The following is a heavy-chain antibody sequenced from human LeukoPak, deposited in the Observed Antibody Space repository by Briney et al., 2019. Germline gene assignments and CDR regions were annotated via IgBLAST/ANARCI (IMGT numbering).Heavy chain of an antibody. J-gene: IGHJ4*02. CDR3: AKSIVNSGTYIPFDY. CDR2: ISGSGRST. CDR1: GFTYSNYA. Sequence: GGSLRLSCAASGFTYSNYAMNWVRQAPGKGLEWVSVISGSGRSTYYADSVKGRFTISRDKSKNSPYLQMNSLRVEDTAIYYCAKSIVNSGTYIPFDYWGQGTLVTVSS. V-gene: IGHV3-23*01. D-gene: IGHD1-26*01.